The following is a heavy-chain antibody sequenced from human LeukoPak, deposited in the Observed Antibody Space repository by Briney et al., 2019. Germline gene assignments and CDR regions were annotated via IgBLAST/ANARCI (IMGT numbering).Heavy chain of an antibody. J-gene: IGHJ2*01. CDR1: GFTLNNYG. D-gene: IGHD3-10*01. Sequence: PGGSLRLSCAASGFTLNNYGINWVRQAPGKGPEWVSFISRSSSYIFYADSVKGRFTTSRDNAKNSLYLQRNSLRAEDTAVYYCARTYASGSRRYWYFDLWGRGTLVTV. CDR3: ARTYASGSRRYWYFDL. CDR2: ISRSSSYI. V-gene: IGHV3-21*01.